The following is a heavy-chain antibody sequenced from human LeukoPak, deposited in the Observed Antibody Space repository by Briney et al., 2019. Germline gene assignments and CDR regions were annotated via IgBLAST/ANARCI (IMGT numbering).Heavy chain of an antibody. J-gene: IGHJ4*02. D-gene: IGHD5-12*01. V-gene: IGHV1-69*04. CDR2: IIPILGIA. CDR3: ARDPVPTPNPLYFDY. Sequence: GASVKVSCKASGYTFTSYAISWVRQAPGQGLEWMGRIIPILGIANYAQKFQGRVTITADKSTSTAYMELSSLRSEDTAVYYCARDPVPTPNPLYFDYWGQGTLVTVSS. CDR1: GYTFTSYA.